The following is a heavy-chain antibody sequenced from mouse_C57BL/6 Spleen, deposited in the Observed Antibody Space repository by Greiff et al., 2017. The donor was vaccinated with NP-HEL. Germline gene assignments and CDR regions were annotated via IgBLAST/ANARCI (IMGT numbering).Heavy chain of an antibody. CDR1: GFNITDYY. D-gene: IGHD3-2*01. J-gene: IGHJ4*01. Sequence: VQLQQPGAELVKPGASVKLSCTASGFNITDYYMHWVKQRTEQGLEWIGRIDPEDGETKYAQKFQGKATITADTSSNTAYLQLSSLTSEDTAVDYCARAVATGYYYAMDDWGQGTSVTVSS. CDR3: ARAVATGYYYAMDD. CDR2: IDPEDGET. V-gene: IGHV14-2*01.